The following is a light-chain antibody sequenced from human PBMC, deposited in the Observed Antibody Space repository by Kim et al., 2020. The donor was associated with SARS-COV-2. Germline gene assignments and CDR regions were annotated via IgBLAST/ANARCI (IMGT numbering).Light chain of an antibody. CDR2: SND. CDR1: SPNIGRNS. J-gene: IGLJ3*02. Sequence: GQRVTISCSGSSPNIGRNSVNWYQHLPGTAPKPLIYSNDQRPSGVPARFFGSKSGTSASLAISGLQSEDEADYYCATWDDSLSGRVFGGGTQVTVL. V-gene: IGLV1-44*01. CDR3: ATWDDSLSGRV.